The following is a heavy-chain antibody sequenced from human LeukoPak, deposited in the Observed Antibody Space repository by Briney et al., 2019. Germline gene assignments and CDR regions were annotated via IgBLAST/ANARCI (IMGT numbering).Heavy chain of an antibody. CDR2: IYRSGST. V-gene: IGHV4-38-2*02. D-gene: IGHD6-19*01. Sequence: SETLSLTCTVSRYSISSGYYWGWIRQPPGQGLEWIGSIYRSGSTYYNSSLKSRVTISVDTSKNQFSLKLSSVTAADTAVYYCARDSSGWYEGNYFDYWGQGTLVTVSS. CDR1: RYSISSGYY. J-gene: IGHJ4*02. CDR3: ARDSSGWYEGNYFDY.